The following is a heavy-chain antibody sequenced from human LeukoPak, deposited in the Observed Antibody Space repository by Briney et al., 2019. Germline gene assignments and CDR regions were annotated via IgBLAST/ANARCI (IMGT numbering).Heavy chain of an antibody. Sequence: PGGSLRLSCAASGFTVITDDMTWVRQAPGKGLAWVSVLYSDGNTKYADSVRGRFTISRDNSKNTLYLEMYSLSPDDTAVYYCARGVEPLAANTLAYWGQGTLVTVSS. D-gene: IGHD1-14*01. J-gene: IGHJ4*02. CDR3: ARGVEPLAANTLAY. CDR2: LYSDGNT. CDR1: GFTVITDD. V-gene: IGHV3-53*01.